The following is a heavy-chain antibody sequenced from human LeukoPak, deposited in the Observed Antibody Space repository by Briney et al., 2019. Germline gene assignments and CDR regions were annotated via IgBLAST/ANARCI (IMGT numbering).Heavy chain of an antibody. V-gene: IGHV4-39*07. D-gene: IGHD5-18*01. CDR3: ARDRRTAMRHDAFDI. CDR1: GGSISTSRHY. CDR2: MYYSGST. J-gene: IGHJ3*02. Sequence: SETLSLTCTVSGGSISTSRHYWGWIRQPPGKGLGWIGSMYYSGSTYYNPSLKSRVTISVDTYKSRFSLKLSSVTAADTAVYYCARDRRTAMRHDAFDIWGQGTMVTVSS.